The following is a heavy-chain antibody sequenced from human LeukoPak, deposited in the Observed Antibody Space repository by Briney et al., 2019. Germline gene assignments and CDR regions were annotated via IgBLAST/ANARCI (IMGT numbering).Heavy chain of an antibody. CDR1: GFTFSSYA. J-gene: IGHJ4*02. V-gene: IGHV3-33*08. CDR3: ARDLRGYSGYDSRLDY. Sequence: PGGSLRLSCAASGFTFSSYAMHWVRQAPGKGLEWVAGIWYDGSNTFYGDSVKGRFTISRDNSKNTLFLQMNSLRVEDTAVYYCARDLRGYSGYDSRLDYWGQGTLVTVSS. CDR2: IWYDGSNT. D-gene: IGHD5-12*01.